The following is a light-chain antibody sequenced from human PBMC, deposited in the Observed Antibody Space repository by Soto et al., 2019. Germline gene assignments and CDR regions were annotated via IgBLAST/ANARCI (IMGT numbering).Light chain of an antibody. J-gene: IGKJ1*01. CDR1: EKSNKW. V-gene: IGKV1-5*01. CDR3: QQCNSYPWP. CDR2: DAY. Sequence: DIQMTQSPSTLSASVGDRVTITCRASEKSNKWLAWYQQKPGKAPKLLISDAYSLESGVPSRFSGSGSGTEFTRTISGLQPDDFATYYCQQCNSYPWPVGQGTKVEIK.